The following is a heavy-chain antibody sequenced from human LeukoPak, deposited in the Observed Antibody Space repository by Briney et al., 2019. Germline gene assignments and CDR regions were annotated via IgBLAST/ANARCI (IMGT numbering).Heavy chain of an antibody. CDR1: GFTFSTYA. CDR3: AKGYIQLRWFDP. CDR2: ISGSGDGA. Sequence: PGGSLRLSCAASGFTFSTYAMSWVRQAPGKGLQWVSLISGSGDGAHYADSVKGRFTISRDNSKNTVYLQMTNLRAEDTAAYYCAKGYIQLRWFDPWGQGTLVTVSS. V-gene: IGHV3-23*01. J-gene: IGHJ5*02. D-gene: IGHD2-2*02.